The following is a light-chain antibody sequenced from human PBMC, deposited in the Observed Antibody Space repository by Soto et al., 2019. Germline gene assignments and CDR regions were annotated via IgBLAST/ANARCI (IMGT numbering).Light chain of an antibody. CDR3: SSYAASNNFYFV. V-gene: IGLV2-8*01. CDR2: EVT. CDR1: SSDVGGYNY. Sequence: QSALTQPPSASGSPGQSVTISCTGTSSDVGGYNYVSWYQQYPGRAPKLMIYEVTKRPSGVPDRFSGSKSGNTASLPVSGLQAEDEAEYYCSSYAASNNFYFVFGGGTKLTVL. J-gene: IGLJ3*02.